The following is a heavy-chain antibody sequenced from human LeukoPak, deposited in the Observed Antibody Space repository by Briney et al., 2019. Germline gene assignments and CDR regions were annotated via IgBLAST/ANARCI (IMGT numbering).Heavy chain of an antibody. V-gene: IGHV3-23*01. CDR3: AKIQASFYGGKARNYFDY. CDR2: ISGRGGST. Sequence: GGSLRLSCAASGFTFSSDAMSWVRQAPGKGLEWVSAISGRGGSTFYTDSVKGRFNISRDNPKNPLYLQMNSLRAEDTAVYYCAKIQASFYGGKARNYFDYWGQGTLVTVSS. J-gene: IGHJ4*02. CDR1: GFTFSSDA. D-gene: IGHD4-23*01.